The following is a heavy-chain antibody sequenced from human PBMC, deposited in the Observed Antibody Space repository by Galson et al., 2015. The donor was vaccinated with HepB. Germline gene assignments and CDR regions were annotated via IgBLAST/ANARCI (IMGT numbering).Heavy chain of an antibody. J-gene: IGHJ5*02. CDR2: INPSGGST. CDR3: ARVSPSVRTGYSSGWHYSS. V-gene: IGHV1-46*03. Sequence: CKASGYTFTSYYMHWVRQAPGQGLEWMGIINPSGGSTSYAQKFQGRVTMTRDTSTSTVYMELSSLRSEDTAVYYCARVSPSVRTGYSSGWHYSSWGQGTLVTVSS. CDR1: GYTFTSYY. D-gene: IGHD6-19*01.